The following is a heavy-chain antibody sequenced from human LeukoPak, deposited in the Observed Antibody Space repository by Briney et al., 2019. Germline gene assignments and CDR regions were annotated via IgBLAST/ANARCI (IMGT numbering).Heavy chain of an antibody. D-gene: IGHD3-22*01. Sequence: SETLSLTCAVSGYSISSGYYWGWIRQPPGKGLQRIGSFYHSGSTYYNPSLRSRVTISVDTSKNQFSLELSSVTAADTAVYYCARQHYYDSSGFYPPATRVYYYYYMDVCGKGTTVTVSS. CDR3: ARQHYYDSSGFYPPATRVYYYYYMDV. J-gene: IGHJ6*03. V-gene: IGHV4-38-2*01. CDR1: GYSISSGYY. CDR2: FYHSGST.